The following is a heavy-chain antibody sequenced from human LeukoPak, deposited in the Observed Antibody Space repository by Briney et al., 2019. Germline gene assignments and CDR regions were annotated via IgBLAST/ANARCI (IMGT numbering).Heavy chain of an antibody. CDR2: ISAYNGNT. CDR3: ARAGLTMVRGAAFDY. D-gene: IGHD3-10*01. Sequence: ASVTVSCKASGYTFTSYGISWVRQAPGQGLEGMGWISAYNGNTNYAQKLQGRVTMTTDTSTSTAYMELRSLRSDDTAVYYCARAGLTMVRGAAFDYWGQGTLVTVSS. V-gene: IGHV1-18*01. CDR1: GYTFTSYG. J-gene: IGHJ4*02.